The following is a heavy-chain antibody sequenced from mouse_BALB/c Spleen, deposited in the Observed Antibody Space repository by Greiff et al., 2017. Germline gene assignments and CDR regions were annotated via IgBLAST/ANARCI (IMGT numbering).Heavy chain of an antibody. D-gene: IGHD1-1*01. J-gene: IGHJ4*01. V-gene: IGHV1-14*01. CDR2: INPYNDGT. Sequence: EVQLVESGPELVKPGASVKMSCKASGYTFTSYVMHWVKQKPGQGLEWIGYINPYNDGTKYNEKFKGKATLTSDKSSSTAYMELSSLTSEDSAVYYCARRYYGSSPFYAMDYWGQGTSVTVSS. CDR1: GYTFTSYV. CDR3: ARRYYGSSPFYAMDY.